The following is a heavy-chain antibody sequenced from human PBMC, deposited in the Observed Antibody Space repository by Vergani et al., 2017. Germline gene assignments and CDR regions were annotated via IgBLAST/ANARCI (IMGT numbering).Heavy chain of an antibody. CDR1: GFSLSRFW. J-gene: IGHJ4*02. CDR2: ISPDGSAT. CDR3: AINPRYCSSTSCYSFDY. D-gene: IGHD2-2*01. V-gene: IGHV3-7*01. Sequence: VQLVASGGGLVRPGGSLRLSCAASGFSLSRFWMSWVRQAPEKGLEWVAHISPDGSATSYVDSVKGRFTISRDNTKNSLSLQMSGLRVEDTAVYYCAINPRYCSSTSCYSFDYWGQGTLVTVSS.